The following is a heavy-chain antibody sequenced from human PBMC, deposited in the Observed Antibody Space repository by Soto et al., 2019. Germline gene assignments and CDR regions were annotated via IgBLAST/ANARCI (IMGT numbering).Heavy chain of an antibody. CDR1: GGTFSSYT. J-gene: IGHJ4*02. Sequence: QVQLVQSGAEVKKPGSSVKVSCKASGGTFSSYTISWVRQAPGQGLEWMGRIIPILGIANYAQKFQGRVTINADKSTSTAYMELSSLRSEDTAVYYCARDAGGDTAMVTDDYWGQGTLVTVSS. V-gene: IGHV1-69*08. CDR2: IIPILGIA. CDR3: ARDAGGDTAMVTDDY. D-gene: IGHD5-18*01.